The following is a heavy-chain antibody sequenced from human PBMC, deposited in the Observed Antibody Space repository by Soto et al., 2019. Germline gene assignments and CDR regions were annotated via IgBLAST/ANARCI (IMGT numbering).Heavy chain of an antibody. V-gene: IGHV1-18*01. Sequence: ASVKVSCKASGYTFTSYGISWVRQAPGQGLEWMGWISAYNGNTNYAQKLQGRVTMTTDTSTSTAYMELRSLRSDDTAVYYCARDQEVAAAHGWFDPWGQGTQVTVSS. CDR3: ARDQEVAAAHGWFDP. J-gene: IGHJ5*02. D-gene: IGHD6-13*01. CDR1: GYTFTSYG. CDR2: ISAYNGNT.